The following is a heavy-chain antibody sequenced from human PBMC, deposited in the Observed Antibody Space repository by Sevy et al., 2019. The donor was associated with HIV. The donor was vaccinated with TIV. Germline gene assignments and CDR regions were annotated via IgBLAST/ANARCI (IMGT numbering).Heavy chain of an antibody. Sequence: GGSLRLSCAASRFTFSSYTMNWVRQAPGKGLEWVSGISGSGGSTHYSDSVKGRFTISRDTSKNTLYLQMNSLRAEDTAVYYCAKPHPGYYDDSRYYSHVFDSWGHGTLVTVSS. CDR1: RFTFSSYT. V-gene: IGHV3-23*01. CDR2: ISGSGGST. J-gene: IGHJ4*01. D-gene: IGHD3-22*01. CDR3: AKPHPGYYDDSRYYSHVFDS.